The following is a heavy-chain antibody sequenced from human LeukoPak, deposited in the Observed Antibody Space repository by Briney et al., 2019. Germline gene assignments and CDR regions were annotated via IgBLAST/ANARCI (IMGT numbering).Heavy chain of an antibody. CDR3: ARALSSIANYYFDY. J-gene: IGHJ4*02. V-gene: IGHV1-18*01. CDR1: GYTFTSYG. Sequence: ASVKVSCKASGYTFTSYGISWARQAPGQGLEWMGWISAYNGNTNYAQKLQGRVTMTTDTSTSTAYMELRSLRSDDTAVYYCARALSSIANYYFDYWGQGTLVTVSS. D-gene: IGHD6-6*01. CDR2: ISAYNGNT.